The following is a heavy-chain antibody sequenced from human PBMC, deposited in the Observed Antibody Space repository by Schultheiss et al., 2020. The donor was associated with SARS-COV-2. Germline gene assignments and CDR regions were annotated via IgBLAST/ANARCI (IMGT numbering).Heavy chain of an antibody. D-gene: IGHD6-19*01. J-gene: IGHJ4*02. CDR3: ARDEAYSSGWPMYYFDY. CDR2: ISGSGGST. Sequence: SCAASGFTFSSYWMSWVRQAPGKGLEWVSAISGSGGSTYYADSVKGRFTISRDNSKNTLYLQMNSLRAEDTAVYYCARDEAYSSGWPMYYFDYWGQRALVNVSS. V-gene: IGHV3-23*01. CDR1: GFTFSSYW.